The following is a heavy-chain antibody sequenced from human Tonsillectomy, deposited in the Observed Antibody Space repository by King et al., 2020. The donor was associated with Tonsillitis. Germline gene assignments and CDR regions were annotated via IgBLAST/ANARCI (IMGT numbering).Heavy chain of an antibody. CDR2: IYYSGST. CDR1: GGSISSSSYY. D-gene: IGHD3-10*01. V-gene: IGHV4-39*07. J-gene: IGHJ3*02. Sequence: QLQESGPGLVKPSETLSLTCTVSGGSISSSSYYWGWIRQPPGKGLEWIGSIYYSGSTYYNPSLKSRVTISVDTSKNQFSLKLSSVTAADTAVYYCAFFYCSGSYLGAFDILGQGTMVTVSS. CDR3: AFFYCSGSYLGAFDI.